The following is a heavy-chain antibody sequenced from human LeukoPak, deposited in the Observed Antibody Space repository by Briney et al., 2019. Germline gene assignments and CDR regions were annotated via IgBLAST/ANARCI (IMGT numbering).Heavy chain of an antibody. Sequence: ASVKVSCKASGGTFSSYAISWVRQAPGRGLEWMGGIIPIFGTANYAQKFQGRVTITADESTSTAYMELSSLRSEDTAVYYCAVTGTTNGVDPWGQGTLVTVSS. V-gene: IGHV1-69*13. D-gene: IGHD1-7*01. CDR2: IIPIFGTA. J-gene: IGHJ5*02. CDR3: AVTGTTNGVDP. CDR1: GGTFSSYA.